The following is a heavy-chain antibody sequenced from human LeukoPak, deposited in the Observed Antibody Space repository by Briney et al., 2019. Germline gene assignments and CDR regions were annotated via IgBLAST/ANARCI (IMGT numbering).Heavy chain of an antibody. CDR3: ARQSGDQSSAWYFDA. V-gene: IGHV4-39*01. CDR2: IHYSGKV. J-gene: IGHJ4*02. CDR1: GGSLRSSGHW. Sequence: SETLSLTCTVSGGSLRSSGHWWVWIRQPPGKGLEWIGSIHYSGKVYYNPSLKSRVTTSVDTSTDQFSLRLSSATAADTAIYYCARQSGDQSSAWYFDAWGQGTLVTVSS. D-gene: IGHD6-19*01.